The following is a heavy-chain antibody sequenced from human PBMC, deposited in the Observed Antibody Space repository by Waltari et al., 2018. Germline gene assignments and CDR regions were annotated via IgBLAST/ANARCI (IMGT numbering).Heavy chain of an antibody. D-gene: IGHD2-21*02. V-gene: IGHV1-18*01. J-gene: IGHJ4*02. CDR2: ISAYNGNT. CDR3: ARDLSPVGGNSLDY. CDR1: GYTFTSYG. Sequence: QVQLVQSGAEVKKPGASVKVSCKASGYTFTSYGISWVRQAPGQGLEWMGWISAYNGNTNYAQKLQGRVTITADESTSTAYMELSSLRSEDTAVYYCARDLSPVGGNSLDYWGQGTLVTVSS.